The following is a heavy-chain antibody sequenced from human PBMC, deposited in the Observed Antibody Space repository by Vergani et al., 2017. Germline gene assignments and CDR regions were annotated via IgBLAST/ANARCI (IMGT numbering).Heavy chain of an antibody. Sequence: QVQLQESGPGLVKPSQTLSLTCTVSGGSISSGSYYWSWIRQPAGKGLEWIGRIYTSGSTNYNPSLKSRVTISVDTSKNQFSLKLSSVTAADTAVYYCARTYYYDSSGYYRHTYYYGMDVWGQGTTVTVSS. CDR2: IYTSGST. CDR1: GGSISSGSYY. J-gene: IGHJ6*02. CDR3: ARTYYYDSSGYYRHTYYYGMDV. D-gene: IGHD3-22*01. V-gene: IGHV4-61*02.